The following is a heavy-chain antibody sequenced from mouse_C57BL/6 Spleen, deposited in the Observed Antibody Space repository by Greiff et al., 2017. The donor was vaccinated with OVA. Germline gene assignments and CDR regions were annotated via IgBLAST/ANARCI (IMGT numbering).Heavy chain of an antibody. CDR1: GYTFTSYW. CDR2: IDPSDSYT. CDR3: ARQGYYGTLYAMDY. J-gene: IGHJ4*01. V-gene: IGHV1-69*01. D-gene: IGHD1-1*01. Sequence: VKLQQPGAELVMPGASVKLSCKASGYTFTSYWMHWVKQRPGQGLEWIGEIDPSDSYTNYNQKFKGKSTLTVDKSSSTAYMQLSSLTSEDSAVYYCARQGYYGTLYAMDYWGQGTSVTVSS.